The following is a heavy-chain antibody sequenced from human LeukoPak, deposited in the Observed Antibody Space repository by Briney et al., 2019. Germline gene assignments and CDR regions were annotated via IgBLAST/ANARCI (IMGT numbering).Heavy chain of an antibody. V-gene: IGHV3-21*01. J-gene: IGHJ5*02. CDR2: ISSSSSYI. Sequence: GGSLRLSCAASGFTFSSYSMNWVRQAPGKGLEWVSSISSSSSYIYYADSVKGRFTISRDNAKNSLYLQMNSLRAEDTAVYYCAKLITGPEWFDPWGQGTLVTVSS. CDR3: AKLITGPEWFDP. D-gene: IGHD1-20*01. CDR1: GFTFSSYS.